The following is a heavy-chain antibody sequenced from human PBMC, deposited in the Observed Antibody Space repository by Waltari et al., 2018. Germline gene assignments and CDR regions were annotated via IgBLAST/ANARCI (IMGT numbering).Heavy chain of an antibody. CDR3: ARGSTIYGVVSLLPDF. J-gene: IGHJ4*02. Sequence: QVQLLQSGAEVKRPGASVKVSCKASGYGSNVYYMHWLRQAPGQGLEWMVRINPTTPKAEYAQNLQDRVTMPWDTSIFTGYMEVTRLTSDDTAIYYCARGSTIYGVVSLLPDFWGQGSLVTVSS. CDR1: GYGSNVYY. D-gene: IGHD3-3*01. CDR2: INPTTPKA. V-gene: IGHV1-2*02.